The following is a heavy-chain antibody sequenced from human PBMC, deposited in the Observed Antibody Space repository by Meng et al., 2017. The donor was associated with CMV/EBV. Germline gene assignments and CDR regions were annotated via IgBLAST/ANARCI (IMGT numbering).Heavy chain of an antibody. CDR2: MNPNSGNT. CDR1: GYTFTSYD. Sequence: ASVKVSCKASGYTFTSYDINWVRQATGQGLEWMGWMNPNSGNTGYAQKFQGRVTITRNTSISTAYMELSSLRSEDTAMYYCARRQGAVAYPLFDYWGQGTLVTVSS. CDR3: ARRQGAVAYPLFDY. V-gene: IGHV1-8*03. D-gene: IGHD6-19*01. J-gene: IGHJ4*02.